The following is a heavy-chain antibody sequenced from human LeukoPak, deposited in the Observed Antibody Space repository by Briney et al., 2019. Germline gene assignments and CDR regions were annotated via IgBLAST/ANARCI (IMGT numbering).Heavy chain of an antibody. Sequence: GGSLRLSCAASGSTFSSYWMSWVRQAPGKGLEWVANIKHDGSEENSVDSVKGRFTISRDNAKNSLYLQMNSLRAEDTAVYYCVRDRGRASVDYWGQGTQVTVSS. J-gene: IGHJ4*02. V-gene: IGHV3-7*01. CDR2: IKHDGSEE. CDR3: VRDRGRASVDY. CDR1: GSTFSSYW. D-gene: IGHD1-26*01.